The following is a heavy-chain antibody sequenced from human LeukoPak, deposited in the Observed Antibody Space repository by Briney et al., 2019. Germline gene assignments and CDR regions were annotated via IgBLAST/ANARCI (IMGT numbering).Heavy chain of an antibody. CDR2: INPSGGST. D-gene: IGHD2-15*01. CDR3: ARDLLRKAGYCSGGSCPTRY. J-gene: IGHJ4*02. V-gene: IGHV1-46*01. CDR1: GYTFTSYY. Sequence: GASVKVSCKASGYTFTSYYMHWVRQAPGQGLEWMGIINPSGGSTSYAQKFQGRVTMTTDTSTSTAYMELRSLRSDDTAVYYCARDLLRKAGYCSGGSCPTRYWGQGTLVTVSS.